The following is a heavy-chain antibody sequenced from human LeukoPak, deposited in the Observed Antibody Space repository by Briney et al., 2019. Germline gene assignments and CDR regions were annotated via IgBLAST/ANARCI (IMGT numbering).Heavy chain of an antibody. V-gene: IGHV4-59*01. J-gene: IGHJ4*02. Sequence: PSQTLSLTCTVSGGSISSYYWSWIRQPPGKGLEWIGYIYYSGSTNYNPSLKSRVTISVDTSKNQFSLKLSSVTAADTAVYYCARVGSGYSLDYWGQGTLVTVSS. CDR1: GGSISSYY. CDR2: IYYSGST. D-gene: IGHD3-22*01. CDR3: ARVGSGYSLDY.